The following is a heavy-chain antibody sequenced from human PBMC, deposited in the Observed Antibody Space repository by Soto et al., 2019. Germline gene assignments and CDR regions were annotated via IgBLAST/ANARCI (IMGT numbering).Heavy chain of an antibody. J-gene: IGHJ4*02. D-gene: IGHD6-19*01. CDR1: GASINDNNW. CDR3: ARHIGVTGTRGFDY. CDR2: VVHWGTT. V-gene: IGHV4-4*02. Sequence: QVQLQQSGPGLVKPSETLSLTSAVSGASINDNNWWSWVRQTPGKGLEWIGEVVHWGTTNYNPSLRSRVTISMDKPNNQISLTLSSVTAADSALYYCARHIGVTGTRGFDYWGQGTLVTVSS.